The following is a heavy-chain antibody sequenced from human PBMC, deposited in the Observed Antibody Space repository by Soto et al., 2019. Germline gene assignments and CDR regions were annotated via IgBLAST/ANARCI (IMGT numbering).Heavy chain of an antibody. Sequence: QVQLVESGGGVVQPGRSLRLSCAASGFTFSSYGMHWVRQAPGKGLEWVAVISYDGSNKYYADSVKGRFTISRDNSKNTLYLQMNSLRAEDTAVYYCAKDSVGSSSSGGDYWGQGTLVTVSS. J-gene: IGHJ4*02. CDR2: ISYDGSNK. CDR1: GFTFSSYG. CDR3: AKDSVGSSSSGGDY. V-gene: IGHV3-30*18. D-gene: IGHD6-6*01.